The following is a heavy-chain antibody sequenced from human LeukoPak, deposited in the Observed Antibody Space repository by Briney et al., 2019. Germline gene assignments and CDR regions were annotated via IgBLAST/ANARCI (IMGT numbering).Heavy chain of an antibody. CDR1: GYTFTSHD. D-gene: IGHD3-22*01. CDR3: AMYHYDSSGPYVGAFDI. Sequence: ASVKVSCKASGYTFTSHDVNWLRQATRQGLEWQGWMNPNSGHTGFAQKFQGRVTMTRDTSISTAYMELSSLRSEDTAMYYCAMYHYDSSGPYVGAFDIWGQGTMVTVSS. J-gene: IGHJ3*02. V-gene: IGHV1-8*01. CDR2: MNPNSGHT.